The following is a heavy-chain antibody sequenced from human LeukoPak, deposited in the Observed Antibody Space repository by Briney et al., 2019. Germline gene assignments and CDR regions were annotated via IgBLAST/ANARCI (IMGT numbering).Heavy chain of an antibody. CDR3: AREYGSSHSFDP. J-gene: IGHJ5*02. CDR1: GFTFSSYS. CDR2: ISNDGNNK. D-gene: IGHD6-13*01. V-gene: IGHV3-30*04. Sequence: PGGSLRLSCAASGFTFSSYSMHWVRQAPGKGLEWVAVISNDGNNKYYAGSVKGRFTISRDSSKNTLYLQMDSLRVEDTAVYYCAREYGSSHSFDPWGQGTLVTVSS.